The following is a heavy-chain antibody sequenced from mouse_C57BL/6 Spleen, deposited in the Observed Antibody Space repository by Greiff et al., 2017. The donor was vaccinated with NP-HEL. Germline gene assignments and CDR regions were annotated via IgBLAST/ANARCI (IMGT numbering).Heavy chain of an antibody. J-gene: IGHJ3*01. Sequence: QVQLQQPGAELVKPGASVKLSCKASGYTFTSYWMHWVKQRPGQGLEWIGMIHPNSGSTNYNEKFKSKATLTVDKSSSTAYMQLSSLTSEDSAVYYCARWDYYSNYTPFAYWGQGTLVTVSA. V-gene: IGHV1-64*01. CDR2: IHPNSGST. CDR3: ARWDYYSNYTPFAY. D-gene: IGHD2-5*01. CDR1: GYTFTSYW.